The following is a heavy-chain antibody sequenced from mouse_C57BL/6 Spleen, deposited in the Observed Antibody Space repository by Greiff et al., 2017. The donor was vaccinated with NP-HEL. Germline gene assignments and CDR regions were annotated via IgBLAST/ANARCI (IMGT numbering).Heavy chain of an antibody. CDR2: IYPGDGDT. V-gene: IGHV1-80*01. Sequence: VQLQQSGPVLVKPGASVKMSCKASGYTFTDYYMNWVKQSHGKSLEWIGQIYPGDGDTNYNGKFKGKATLTADKSSSTAYMQLSSLTSEDSAVYFCARHYGSSGWGQGTLVTVSA. J-gene: IGHJ3*01. CDR1: GYTFTDYY. D-gene: IGHD1-1*01. CDR3: ARHYGSSG.